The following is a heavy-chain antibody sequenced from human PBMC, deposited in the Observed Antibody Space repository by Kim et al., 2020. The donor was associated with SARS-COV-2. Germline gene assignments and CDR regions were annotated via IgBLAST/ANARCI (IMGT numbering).Heavy chain of an antibody. J-gene: IGHJ6*02. V-gene: IGHV4-59*01. Sequence: SETLSLTCTVSGGSISSYYWSWIRQPPGKGLEWIGYIYYSGSTNYNPSLKSRVTISVDTSKNQFSLKLSSVTAADTAVYYCARGVDTAMVSPLHYYYYGMDVWGQGTTVTVSS. CDR2: IYYSGST. CDR1: GGSISSYY. D-gene: IGHD5-18*01. CDR3: ARGVDTAMVSPLHYYYYGMDV.